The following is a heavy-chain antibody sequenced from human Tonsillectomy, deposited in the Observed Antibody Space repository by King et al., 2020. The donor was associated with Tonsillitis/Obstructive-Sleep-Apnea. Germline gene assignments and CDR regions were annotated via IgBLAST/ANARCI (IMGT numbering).Heavy chain of an antibody. CDR3: AGDRTVADYFDY. CDR2: ISYDGGHK. J-gene: IGHJ4*02. Sequence: VQLVESGGGVVQPGRSLRLSCAASGFTFSDYAVHWVRQAPGKGLEWVAVISYDGGHKYYADSVKGRFTISRDNSKNTLYLQMNNLRAEDTAAYYCAGDRTVADYFDYGGQGARVTVSS. CDR1: GFTFSDYA. V-gene: IGHV3-30*04. D-gene: IGHD1-1*01.